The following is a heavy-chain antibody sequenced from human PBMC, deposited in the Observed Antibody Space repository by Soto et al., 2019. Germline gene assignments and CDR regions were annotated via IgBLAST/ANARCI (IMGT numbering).Heavy chain of an antibody. D-gene: IGHD6-19*01. CDR2: ISSEGDDL. V-gene: IGHV3-30-3*01. CDR3: ARRGPGAGWNWFDS. CDR1: GLKFDTFT. J-gene: IGHJ5*01. Sequence: LRLSCVASGLKFDTFTMHWVRQAPGKGLEWVAAISSEGDDLYYGASVEGRFTISRDNSRNIVFLEMNSLGGADTAVYFCARRGPGAGWNWFDSWGHGTLVTVSS.